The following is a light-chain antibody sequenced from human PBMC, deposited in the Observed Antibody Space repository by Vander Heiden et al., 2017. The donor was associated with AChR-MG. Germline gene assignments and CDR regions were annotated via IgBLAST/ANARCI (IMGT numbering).Light chain of an antibody. CDR1: QSVSSY. Sequence: IVLTQSPATLSLSPGERATLSCRASQSVSSYLAWYQQKPGQAPRLLIYDASSRATGIPARFSGSGSGTDFTLTISSLEPEDFAVYYCQQRSTWPLTFGGGTTVEIK. J-gene: IGKJ4*01. CDR3: QQRSTWPLT. CDR2: DAS. V-gene: IGKV3-11*01.